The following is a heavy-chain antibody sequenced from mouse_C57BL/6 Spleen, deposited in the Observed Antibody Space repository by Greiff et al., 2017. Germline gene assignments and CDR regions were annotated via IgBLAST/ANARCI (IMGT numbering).Heavy chain of an antibody. V-gene: IGHV1-19*01. CDR3: ARDYGSSPSYWYFDV. CDR2: INPYNGGT. Sequence: EVQLQQSGPVLVKPGASVKMSCKASGYTFTDYYMNWVKQSHGKSLEWIGVINPYNGGTSYNQKFKGKATLTVDKSSSTAYMELNSLTSEDSAVYYCARDYGSSPSYWYFDVWGTGTTGTVSS. D-gene: IGHD1-1*01. J-gene: IGHJ1*03. CDR1: GYTFTDYY.